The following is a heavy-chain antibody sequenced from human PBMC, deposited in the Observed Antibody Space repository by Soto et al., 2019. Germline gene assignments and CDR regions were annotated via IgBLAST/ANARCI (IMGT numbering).Heavy chain of an antibody. V-gene: IGHV4-30-2*01. CDR3: ARGLDYYDSSAYFDY. CDR2: IYHSGST. CDR1: GVSISSGGYS. Sequence: SETLSLTCAVSGVSISSGGYSWSWIRQPPGQGLEWIGYIYHSGSTYYNPSLRSRVTISVDRSKNQFSLKLTSVTAADTAVYYCARGLDYYDSSAYFDYWGQGTLVTVSS. J-gene: IGHJ4*02. D-gene: IGHD3-22*01.